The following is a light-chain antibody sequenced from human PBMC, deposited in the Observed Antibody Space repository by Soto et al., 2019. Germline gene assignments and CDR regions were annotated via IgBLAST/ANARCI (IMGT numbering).Light chain of an antibody. Sequence: QSVLTQPASVSGSPGQSITISCTGTGSDVGGYKYVSWYQQLPGKAPKLMIYDVSYRPSGVSDRFSGSKSGNTASLIISGLQADDEAAYYCSSYASTSPFVFGTATKSPS. J-gene: IGLJ1*01. CDR3: SSYASTSPFV. CDR1: GSDVGGYKY. V-gene: IGLV2-14*01. CDR2: DVS.